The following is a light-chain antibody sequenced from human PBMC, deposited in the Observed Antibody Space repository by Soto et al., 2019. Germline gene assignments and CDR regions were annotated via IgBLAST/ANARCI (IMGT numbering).Light chain of an antibody. Sequence: DIQMTQSPSTLSGSVGYRVTITCRASHSITNWLAWYRQKPGKAPKVLIYDVSTLGSGVPSRFSGSGSGTEFTLTISSLQPDDFATYYCQPYNNNFGQGTKVDIK. CDR2: DVS. CDR1: HSITNW. CDR3: QPYNNN. V-gene: IGKV1-5*01. J-gene: IGKJ2*01.